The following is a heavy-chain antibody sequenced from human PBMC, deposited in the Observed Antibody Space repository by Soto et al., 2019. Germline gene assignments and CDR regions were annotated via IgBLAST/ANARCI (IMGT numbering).Heavy chain of an antibody. CDR1: GYIFTSYY. J-gene: IGHJ5*02. D-gene: IGHD4-4*01. CDR2: INPIIGII. CDR3: AGDPDSHYNDSHASSYP. V-gene: IGHV1-69*10. Sequence: ASVKVSCKASGYIFTSYYLHWVRQAPGQGLEWMGWINPIIGIINYAQKFQGRVTISADKSTSTAYMELTGLRSDDTAVYYCAGDPDSHYNDSHASSYPWGQGTLVTVSS.